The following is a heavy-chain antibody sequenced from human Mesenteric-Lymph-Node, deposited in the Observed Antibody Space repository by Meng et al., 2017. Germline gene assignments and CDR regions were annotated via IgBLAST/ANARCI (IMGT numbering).Heavy chain of an antibody. Sequence: GESLKISCAASGFTFNDYGIHWVRQAPGKGLEWVALIWYDGANKNYADSAKGRFTISRDNSKNTMYLQMDSLTAEDTAMYYCARLCTSSGTYYKAVCGFDIWGQGTMVTVSS. V-gene: IGHV3-33*01. CDR1: GFTFNDYG. CDR3: ARLCTSSGTYYKAVCGFDI. J-gene: IGHJ3*02. D-gene: IGHD3-10*01. CDR2: IWYDGANK.